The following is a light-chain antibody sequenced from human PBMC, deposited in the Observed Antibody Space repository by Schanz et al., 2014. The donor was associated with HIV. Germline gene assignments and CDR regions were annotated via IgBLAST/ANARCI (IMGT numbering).Light chain of an antibody. CDR3: GTWDSTLSEVV. Sequence: QSVLTQPPSVSAAPGQKVTISCSGSSSNIGNNFVSWYQQLPGTAPKLLIYDNNKRPSGIPDRFTGSKTGTTATLGITGLQAGDEAEYYCGTWDSTLSEVVFGGGTKLTVL. CDR2: DNN. V-gene: IGLV1-51*01. CDR1: SSNIGNNF. J-gene: IGLJ2*01.